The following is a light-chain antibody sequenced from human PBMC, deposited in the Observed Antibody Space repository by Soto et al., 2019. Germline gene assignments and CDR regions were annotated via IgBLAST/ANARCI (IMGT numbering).Light chain of an antibody. CDR2: SNN. Sequence: QSVLTQPPSASGTPGQRITISCTGSSSNIGSHTVNWHQQVPGTAPKLLIYSNNERPSGVPDRLSGSKSGTSASLATSGLQSGDEADYYCAAWDDSLNGVVFGGGTKLTVL. CDR3: AAWDDSLNGVV. CDR1: SSNIGSHT. V-gene: IGLV1-44*01. J-gene: IGLJ2*01.